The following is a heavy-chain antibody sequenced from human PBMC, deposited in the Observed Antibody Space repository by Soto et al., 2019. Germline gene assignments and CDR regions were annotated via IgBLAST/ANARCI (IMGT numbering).Heavy chain of an antibody. CDR1: GGSISSYY. J-gene: IGHJ1*01. CDR3: ARDYYDSSGFPYFQH. V-gene: IGHV4-59*01. D-gene: IGHD3-22*01. CDR2: IYYSGST. Sequence: SETLSLTCTVSGGSISSYYWSWIRQPPGKGLEWIGYIYYSGSTNYNPSLKSRVTISVDTSKNQFSLKLSSVTAADTAVYYCARDYYDSSGFPYFQHWGQGALVTVSS.